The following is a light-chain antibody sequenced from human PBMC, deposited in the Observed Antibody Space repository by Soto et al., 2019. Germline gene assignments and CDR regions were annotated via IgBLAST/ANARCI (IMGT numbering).Light chain of an antibody. CDR1: QSISSY. V-gene: IGKV1-39*01. J-gene: IGKJ3*01. CDR3: QQSYGTPLT. Sequence: DSHLNQNPSNPSGSVGDKVTITFRASQSISSYLNWYQQKPGKAPKLLIYAASSLQSGVPSRFSGSGSGTDFTLTISSLQPEDFATYYCQQSYGTPLTFGPGTKVDIK. CDR2: AAS.